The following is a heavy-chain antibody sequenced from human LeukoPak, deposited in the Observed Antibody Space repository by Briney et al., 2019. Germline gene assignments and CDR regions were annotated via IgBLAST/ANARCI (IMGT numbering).Heavy chain of an antibody. J-gene: IGHJ4*02. V-gene: IGHV3-21*01. CDR3: ARDPGYAAEFDY. Sequence: GGSLRLSCAASGFTFSSYSMNWVRQAPGEGLEWASSISSSSSYIYYADSVKGRFTISRDNAKNSLYLQMNSLRAEDTAVYYCARDPGYAAEFDYWGQGTLVTVSS. CDR1: GFTFSSYS. D-gene: IGHD5-12*01. CDR2: ISSSSSYI.